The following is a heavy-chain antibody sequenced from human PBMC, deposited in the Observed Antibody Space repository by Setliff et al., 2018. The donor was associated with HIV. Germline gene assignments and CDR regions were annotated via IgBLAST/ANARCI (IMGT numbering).Heavy chain of an antibody. V-gene: IGHV4-61*02. D-gene: IGHD6-19*01. CDR1: GDSISSGGYY. J-gene: IGHJ3*02. Sequence: PSETLSLTCTVSGDSISSGGYYWSWIRQPAGQGLEWIGRIYTSGNTNYNPSTNYNPSLKSRITISLETSRNQFSLRVTSVTATDTAVYYCTRPSPVAGSGAFDIWGQGTMVTVSS. CDR2: IYTSGNTNYNPST. CDR3: TRPSPVAGSGAFDI.